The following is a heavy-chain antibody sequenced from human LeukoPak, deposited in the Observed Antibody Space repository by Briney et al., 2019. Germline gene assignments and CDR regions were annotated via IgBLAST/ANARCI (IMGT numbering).Heavy chain of an antibody. CDR1: GYSVSRGYY. CDR2: IYHGGTT. V-gene: IGHV4-38-2*01. D-gene: IGHD3-22*01. J-gene: IGHJ5*01. CDR3: ARGVADYDTSGYYYDS. Sequence: SETLSLTCAVSGYSVSRGYYWGWIRQPPGKGLEWIGSIYHGGTTYYNPSLKSRVTILVDTSKNQLSLKLTSVTAADTAVYYCARGVADYDTSGYYYDSWGQGTLVTVSS.